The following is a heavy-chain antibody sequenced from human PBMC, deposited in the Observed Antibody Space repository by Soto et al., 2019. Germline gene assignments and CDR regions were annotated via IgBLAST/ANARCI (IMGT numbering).Heavy chain of an antibody. Sequence: QVQLVQSGAEVKKPGSSVKVSCKASGGTFSSYAISWVRQAPGQGLEWMGGIIPIFGTANYAQKVQGRVTITADESTSTAYMELSSLRSEDTAVYYCARGRELLWFGELLYYFDYWGQGTLVTVSS. J-gene: IGHJ4*02. CDR1: GGTFSSYA. CDR3: ARGRELLWFGELLYYFDY. V-gene: IGHV1-69*01. CDR2: IIPIFGTA. D-gene: IGHD3-10*01.